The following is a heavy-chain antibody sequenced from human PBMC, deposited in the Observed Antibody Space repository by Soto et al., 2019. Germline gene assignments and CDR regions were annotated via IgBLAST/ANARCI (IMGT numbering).Heavy chain of an antibody. CDR1: GGSISDYY. D-gene: IGHD6-13*01. CDR2: IYYSGST. V-gene: IGHV4-59*12. J-gene: IGHJ6*02. Sequence: PSETRCLTCSVAGGSISDYYWTWIRQTPGKGLEWIGYIYYSGSTNYNPSLKSRVTISVDTSKSQFSLKLSSVTAADTAVYYCARDRLALIGQQMARYYYYGMDVWGQGTTVTVSS. CDR3: ARDRLALIGQQMARYYYYGMDV.